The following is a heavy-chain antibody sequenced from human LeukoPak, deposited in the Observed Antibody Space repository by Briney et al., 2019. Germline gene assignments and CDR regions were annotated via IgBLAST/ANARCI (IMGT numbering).Heavy chain of an antibody. CDR3: AKGPYSSGWHRIRHYYYYYMDV. CDR1: GFTFSSYS. CDR2: ISSSSSYI. Sequence: PGGSLRLSCAASGFTFSSYSMNWVRQAPGKGLEWVSSISSSSSYIYYADSVKGRFTISRDNAKNSLYLQMNSLRAEDTALYYCAKGPYSSGWHRIRHYYYYYMDVWGKGTTVTVSS. V-gene: IGHV3-21*04. D-gene: IGHD6-19*01. J-gene: IGHJ6*03.